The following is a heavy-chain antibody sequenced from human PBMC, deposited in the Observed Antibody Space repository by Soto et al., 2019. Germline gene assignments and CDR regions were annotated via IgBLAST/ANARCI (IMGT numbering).Heavy chain of an antibody. V-gene: IGHV4-34*01. Sequence: SETLSLTCAVYGGSFSGYYWSWIRQPPGKGLEWIGEINYSGSTNYNPSLKSRVTISVDTSKNQFSLKLSSVTAADTAVYYCARGPRRYYYYYGMDVWGQGTTVTVSS. CDR2: INYSGST. J-gene: IGHJ6*02. CDR3: ARGPRRYYYYYGMDV. CDR1: GGSFSGYY.